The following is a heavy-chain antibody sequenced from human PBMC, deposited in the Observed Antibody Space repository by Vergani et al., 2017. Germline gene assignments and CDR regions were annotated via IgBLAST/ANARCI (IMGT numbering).Heavy chain of an antibody. CDR1: GYTFTSYA. Sequence: QVQLVQSGAEVKKPGASVKVSCKASGYTFTSYAMHWVRQAPGQRLEWMGWINAGNGNTKYSQKFQGRVTITRDTSASTAYMELSSLRSEDTAVYYCARDRIGELHFDYWGQGTLVTVSS. V-gene: IGHV1-3*01. J-gene: IGHJ4*02. D-gene: IGHD3-10*01. CDR2: INAGNGNT. CDR3: ARDRIGELHFDY.